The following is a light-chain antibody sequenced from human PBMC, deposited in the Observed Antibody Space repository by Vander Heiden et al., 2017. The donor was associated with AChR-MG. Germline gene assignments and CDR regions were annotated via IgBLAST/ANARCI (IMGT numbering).Light chain of an antibody. CDR3: QHYGSSRCT. V-gene: IGKV3-20*01. J-gene: IGKJ2*02. CDR1: QTVSSSY. CDR2: DAS. Sequence: EIVLTQSPGTLSLSPGERATLSCRASQTVSSSYLAWYQQKPGQAPRLLIYDASNRATGIPDRFTGSASGTDFTLTISRVEPEDFAVYYCQHYGSSRCTFGQGTNLEIK.